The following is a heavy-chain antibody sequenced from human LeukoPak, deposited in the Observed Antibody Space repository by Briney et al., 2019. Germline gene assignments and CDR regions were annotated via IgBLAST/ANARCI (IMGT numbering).Heavy chain of an antibody. V-gene: IGHV3-23*01. Sequence: GGSLRLSCAASGFTFSSSAMSWVRQAPGKGLEWVSAISGSGGSTYYADSVKGRFTISRDNSKNTLYLQMNNLRAEDTAVYYCASQDIGYCSGGSCPPNDYWGQGTLVTVSS. J-gene: IGHJ4*02. D-gene: IGHD2-15*01. CDR1: GFTFSSSA. CDR2: ISGSGGST. CDR3: ASQDIGYCSGGSCPPNDY.